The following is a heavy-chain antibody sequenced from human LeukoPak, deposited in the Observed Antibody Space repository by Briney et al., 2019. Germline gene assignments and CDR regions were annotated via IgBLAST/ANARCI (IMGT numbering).Heavy chain of an antibody. CDR3: ARGVTARGFYYYMDI. D-gene: IGHD2-21*02. Sequence: ASVKVSCKASGYTFTGYYIHWVRQAPGQGLEWMGWINPNSGGTNSAQKFQGRVTMTRDTSISTAYMELSRLTSDDTAVYSCARGVTARGFYYYMDIWGKGTTVTISS. J-gene: IGHJ6*03. CDR1: GYTFTGYY. CDR2: INPNSGGT. V-gene: IGHV1-2*02.